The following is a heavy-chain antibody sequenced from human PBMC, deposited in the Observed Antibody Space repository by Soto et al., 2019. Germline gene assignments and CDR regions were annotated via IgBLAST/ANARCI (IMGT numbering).Heavy chain of an antibody. CDR3: AHTPSDSSGFYVVY. V-gene: IGHV2-5*01. CDR1: GFSLTTSGVG. D-gene: IGHD3-22*01. Sequence: QVTLKESGPTLVKPTQTLTLTCTFSGFSLTTSGVGVGWIRQPPGGALECLAVLYWNDNKRYSPSLNNRLTITEDTSKTQVVLTMTNMDLVDTATYFCAHTPSDSSGFYVVYWGQGTLVTVSS. CDR2: LYWNDNK. J-gene: IGHJ4*02.